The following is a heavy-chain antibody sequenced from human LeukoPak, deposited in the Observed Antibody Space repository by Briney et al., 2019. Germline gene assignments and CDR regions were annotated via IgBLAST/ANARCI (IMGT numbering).Heavy chain of an antibody. D-gene: IGHD3-9*01. CDR3: ARVGRYFDWLSTLYYYYYMDV. Sequence: SEALSLTCTVSGGSISSNYYWGWIRQPPGKGLEWIGSIYYSGSTYYNPSLKSRVTISVDTSKNQFSLELSSVTAADTAVYYCARVGRYFDWLSTLYYYYYMDVWGKGTTVTISS. J-gene: IGHJ6*03. CDR1: GGSISSNYY. CDR2: IYYSGST. V-gene: IGHV4-39*01.